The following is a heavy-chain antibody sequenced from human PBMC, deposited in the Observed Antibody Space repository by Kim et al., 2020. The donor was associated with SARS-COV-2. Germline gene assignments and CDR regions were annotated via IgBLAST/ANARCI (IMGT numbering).Heavy chain of an antibody. J-gene: IGHJ3*02. CDR1: GGTFSSYA. Sequence: SVKVSCKASGGTFSSYAISWVRQAPGQGLEWMGRIIPIFGIANYAQKFQGRVTITADKSTSTAYMELSSLRSEDTAVYYCARGGIQETVLRFHKYAFDIWGQGTMVTVSS. CDR3: ARGGIQETVLRFHKYAFDI. V-gene: IGHV1-69*04. D-gene: IGHD3-3*01. CDR2: IIPIFGIA.